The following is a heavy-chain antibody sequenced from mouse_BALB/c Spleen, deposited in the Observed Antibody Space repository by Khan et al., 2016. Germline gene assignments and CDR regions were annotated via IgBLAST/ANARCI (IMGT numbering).Heavy chain of an antibody. Sequence: QVTLKESGPGILQPSQTLSLTCSFSGFSLSTSNMGVGWIRQPSGKGLEWLLHILWNDSKYYNPALKRRLTISKDTYNNQVLLKIANVDTADTATYYWARITTVVASYWYFDVWGAGTTVTVSS. D-gene: IGHD1-1*01. CDR2: ILWNDSK. V-gene: IGHV8-5*01. CDR1: GFSLSTSNMG. J-gene: IGHJ1*01. CDR3: ARITTVVASYWYFDV.